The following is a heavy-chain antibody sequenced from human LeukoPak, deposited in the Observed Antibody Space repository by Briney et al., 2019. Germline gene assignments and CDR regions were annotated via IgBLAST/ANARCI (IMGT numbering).Heavy chain of an antibody. D-gene: IGHD3-22*01. Sequence: AGGSLRLSCAASGFTFSSYAMSWVRQAPGKGLEWVSAISGSGGSTCYADSVKGRFTISRDNSKNTLYLQMNSLRAEDTAVYYCAKAFYDSSGYSCLDYWGQGTLVTASS. V-gene: IGHV3-23*01. CDR1: GFTFSSYA. J-gene: IGHJ4*02. CDR2: ISGSGGST. CDR3: AKAFYDSSGYSCLDY.